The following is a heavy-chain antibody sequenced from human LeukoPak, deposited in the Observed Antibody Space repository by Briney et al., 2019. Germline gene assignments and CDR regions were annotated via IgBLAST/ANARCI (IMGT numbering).Heavy chain of an antibody. V-gene: IGHV4-59*01. CDR1: GGSISSYY. CDR2: IYYSGST. Sequence: ASETLSLTCTVSGGSISSYYWSWIRQPPGKGLEWIGYIYYSGSTNYNPSLKSRVTISVDTSKNQFSLKLSSVTAADTAVYYCARAPYSSLIFDSRGQGTLGTVSA. D-gene: IGHD4-11*01. J-gene: IGHJ4*02. CDR3: ARAPYSSLIFDS.